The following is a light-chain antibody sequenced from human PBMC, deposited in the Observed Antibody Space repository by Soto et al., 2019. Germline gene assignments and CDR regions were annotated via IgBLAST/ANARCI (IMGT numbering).Light chain of an antibody. CDR2: EVS. CDR3: SSFTTTYTRV. J-gene: IGLJ1*01. CDR1: SSDVGGYNY. Sequence: QSVLTQPASVSGSPGQSITISCTGTSSDVGGYNYVSWYQQHPSKAPKLMIYEVSNRPSGVSTRFSGSKSGNTASLTISGLQADDDAGYYCSSFTTTYTRVFGSGTKVTVL. V-gene: IGLV2-14*01.